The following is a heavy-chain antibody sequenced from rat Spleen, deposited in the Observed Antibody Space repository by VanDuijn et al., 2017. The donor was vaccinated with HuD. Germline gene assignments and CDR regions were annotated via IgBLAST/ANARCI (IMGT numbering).Heavy chain of an antibody. CDR3: ARQVGVYYFDY. CDR2: ISPSGGST. CDR1: GFTFSNYD. J-gene: IGHJ2*01. D-gene: IGHD1-11*01. V-gene: IGHV5-25*01. Sequence: EVQLVESGGGLVQPGRSLKLSCAASGFTFSNYDMAWVRQAPTKGLEWVASISPSGGSTYYRDSGKGRFTVCRDNAKSTLYLEMDSLGSDDTATYYCARQVGVYYFDYWGQGVMVTVSS.